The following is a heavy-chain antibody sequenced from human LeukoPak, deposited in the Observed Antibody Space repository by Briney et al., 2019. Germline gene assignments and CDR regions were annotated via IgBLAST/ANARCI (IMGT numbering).Heavy chain of an antibody. J-gene: IGHJ4*02. Sequence: HSGGPLRLSCAASGFTFSSYGMHWVRQAPGKGLEWVAVISYDGSNKYYADSVKGRFTISRDNSKNTLYLQMNSLRAEDTAVYYCAKSSGSYYHLDYWGQGTLVTVSS. D-gene: IGHD1-26*01. CDR1: GFTFSSYG. V-gene: IGHV3-30*18. CDR2: ISYDGSNK. CDR3: AKSSGSYYHLDY.